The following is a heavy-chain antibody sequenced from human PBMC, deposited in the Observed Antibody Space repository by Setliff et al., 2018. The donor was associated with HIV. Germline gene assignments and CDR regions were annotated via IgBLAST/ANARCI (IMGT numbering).Heavy chain of an antibody. CDR1: GFTFSSYW. D-gene: IGHD4-17*01. CDR3: TKGVQRLRPYYFDS. J-gene: IGHJ4*02. V-gene: IGHV3-7*03. Sequence: GGSLRLSCAASGFTFSSYWMSWVRQAPGKGLEWVANIKQDGSEKYYVDSVKGRFTISRDNAKNTLYLQMNSLRVEDTAIYYCTKGVQRLRPYYFDSWGQGTLVTVSS. CDR2: IKQDGSEK.